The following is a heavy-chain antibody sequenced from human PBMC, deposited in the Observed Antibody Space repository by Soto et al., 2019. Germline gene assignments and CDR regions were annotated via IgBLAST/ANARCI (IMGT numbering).Heavy chain of an antibody. V-gene: IGHV1-3*05. Sequence: QVQLVQSGAEEKKPGASVKVSCKASGYTFTSYAMHWVRQAPGQRLEWMGWINAGNGNTKYSQKFQGRFTITRDTSASTAYMELSSLRSEDTAVYYCARGTVVTHFDYWGQGTLVTVSS. J-gene: IGHJ4*02. CDR2: INAGNGNT. D-gene: IGHD2-15*01. CDR1: GYTFTSYA. CDR3: ARGTVVTHFDY.